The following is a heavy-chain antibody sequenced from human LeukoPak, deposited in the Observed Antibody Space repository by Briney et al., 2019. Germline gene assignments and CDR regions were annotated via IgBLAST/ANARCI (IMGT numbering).Heavy chain of an antibody. V-gene: IGHV3-7*01. CDR3: VRDMGHSRHYEY. Sequence: GGALRLSCAASGLTFNSFFLNWVRLTPGRELEWLTCISLDGRETFYMKSVRGRFTISRDNTKNSLYLRMDSLRDEETAVYFCVRDMGHSRHYEYWGQGALVTVSS. CDR1: GLTFNSFF. J-gene: IGHJ4*02. D-gene: IGHD2-15*01. CDR2: ISLDGRET.